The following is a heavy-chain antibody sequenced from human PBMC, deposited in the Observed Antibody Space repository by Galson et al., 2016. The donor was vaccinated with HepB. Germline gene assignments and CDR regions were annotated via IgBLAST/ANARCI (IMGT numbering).Heavy chain of an antibody. J-gene: IGHJ4*02. CDR1: GFSLDNARMA. CDR2: IFSDDEK. V-gene: IGHV2-26*01. CDR3: ARPPLMYGPYVTFFDY. Sequence: PALVKPTQTLTLTCTVSGFSLDNARMAVSWIRQPPRKALEWLAHIFSDDEKSYNTSLKSRLSISKDTSKSQVVLTMTNMDPVDTATYYCARPPLMYGPYVTFFDYGGQGTVVTVSS. D-gene: IGHD2-8*01.